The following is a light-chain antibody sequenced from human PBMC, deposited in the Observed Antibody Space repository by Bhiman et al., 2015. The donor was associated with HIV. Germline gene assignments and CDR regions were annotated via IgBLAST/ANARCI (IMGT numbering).Light chain of an antibody. J-gene: IGLJ2*01. Sequence: QSALTQPASVSGSPGQSITISCTGTSSDVGGYNYVSWYQQHPGKAPKLMIYDVSNRPSGVSNRFSGSKSGNTASLTISGLQAEDEADYYCSSLYKQLATLWSVFGG. V-gene: IGLV2-14*03. CDR2: DVS. CDR1: SSDVGGYNY. CDR3: SSLYKQLATLWSV.